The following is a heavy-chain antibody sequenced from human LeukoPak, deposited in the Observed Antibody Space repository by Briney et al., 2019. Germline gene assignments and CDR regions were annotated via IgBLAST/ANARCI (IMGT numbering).Heavy chain of an antibody. J-gene: IGHJ6*03. V-gene: IGHV3-15*01. D-gene: IGHD2-21*01. Sequence: GSLRLSCAASGFPFSNAWMSWVRQAPGKGLEWVGRIKSKTDGGTTDYAAPGKGRFTISRDDSKKTLYLQMNSLKTEDTAVYYCTTDQPIVVVIAVSRGDYYYMDVWGKGTTVTVSS. CDR2: IKSKTDGGTT. CDR3: TTDQPIVVVIAVSRGDYYYMDV. CDR1: GFPFSNAW.